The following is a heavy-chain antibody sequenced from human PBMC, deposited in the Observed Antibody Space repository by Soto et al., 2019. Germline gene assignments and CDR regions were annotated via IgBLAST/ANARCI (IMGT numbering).Heavy chain of an antibody. J-gene: IGHJ5*02. Sequence: PGGSLRLSCAASGFTFSIYAMTWVRQSPGKGLEWVSSMSRTGDNTYYADSVKGRFTISRDNSKNTLYLQMNSLRAEDTAVYYCAKDGITIFGVVNWFDPWGQGTLVTVSS. CDR1: GFTFSIYA. CDR2: MSRTGDNT. V-gene: IGHV3-23*01. D-gene: IGHD3-3*01. CDR3: AKDGITIFGVVNWFDP.